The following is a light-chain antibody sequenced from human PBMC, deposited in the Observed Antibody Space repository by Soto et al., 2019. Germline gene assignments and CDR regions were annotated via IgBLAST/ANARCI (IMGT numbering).Light chain of an antibody. CDR1: QSVTTF. CDR3: QQRTYWPLT. Sequence: EIVLTQSPATLSLSPGERATLSCRTSQSVTTFLAWYQQKPGQAPRLLIYDASKRATGIPARFSGSGSGTDFTLTISSLEPEDFAVYYCQQRTYWPLTFGGGTKLEIK. CDR2: DAS. V-gene: IGKV3-11*01. J-gene: IGKJ4*01.